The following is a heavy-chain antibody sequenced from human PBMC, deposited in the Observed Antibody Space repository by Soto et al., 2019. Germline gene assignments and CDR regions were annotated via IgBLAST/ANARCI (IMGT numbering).Heavy chain of an antibody. D-gene: IGHD6-19*01. CDR1: GFTFSNAW. J-gene: IGHJ6*02. CDR3: TTDIAVAFDDYYYGMDV. V-gene: IGHV3-15*07. Sequence: GGSLRLSCAASGFTFSNAWMNWVRQAPGKGLEWVGRIKSKTDGGTTDYAAPVKGRFTISRDDSKNTLYLQMNSLKTEDTAVYYCTTDIAVAFDDYYYGMDVWGQGTTVTVSS. CDR2: IKSKTDGGTT.